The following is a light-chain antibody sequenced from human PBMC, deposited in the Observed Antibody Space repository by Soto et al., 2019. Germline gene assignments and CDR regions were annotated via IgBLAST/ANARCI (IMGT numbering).Light chain of an antibody. V-gene: IGKV1-5*03. CDR2: KAS. Sequence: DIQMTQSPSTLSASVGDRVTITCRASQSISSWLAWYQQKPGKAPKFLIYKASNLESGVPSRFSGSGSGTEFTLTISSRQPDDFASYYCQQYNSYPWTFGQGTKVEIK. CDR3: QQYNSYPWT. J-gene: IGKJ1*01. CDR1: QSISSW.